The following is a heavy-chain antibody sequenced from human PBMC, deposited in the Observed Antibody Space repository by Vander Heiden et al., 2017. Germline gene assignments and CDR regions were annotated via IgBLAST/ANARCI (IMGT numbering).Heavy chain of an antibody. CDR1: GFTFGGYA. J-gene: IGHJ5*02. Sequence: EVQLLESGGGLVQPGGSLRLPCAASGFTFGGYAMGWVRQAPGKGLEWVAAISGSGGSTYYADSVKGRFTISRDNSKNTLYLQMNSLRAEDTVVYYCTDCSSTSCLNWFDPWGQGTLVTVSS. V-gene: IGHV3-23*01. CDR2: ISGSGGST. D-gene: IGHD2-2*01. CDR3: TDCSSTSCLNWFDP.